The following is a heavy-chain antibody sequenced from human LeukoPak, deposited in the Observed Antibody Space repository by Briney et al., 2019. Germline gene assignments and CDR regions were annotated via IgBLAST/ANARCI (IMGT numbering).Heavy chain of an antibody. V-gene: IGHV4-39*01. CDR3: ARPRGLGQTTDAFDI. CDR1: GGSISSSSYY. CDR2: IYYSGST. J-gene: IGHJ3*02. Sequence: SETLSLTCTVSGGSISSSSYYWGWVRQPPGKGLEWIGSIYYSGSTYYNPSLKSRVTISVDTSKNQFSLKLSPVTAADTAVYYCARPRGLGQTTDAFDIWGQGTMVTVSS. D-gene: IGHD1-7*01.